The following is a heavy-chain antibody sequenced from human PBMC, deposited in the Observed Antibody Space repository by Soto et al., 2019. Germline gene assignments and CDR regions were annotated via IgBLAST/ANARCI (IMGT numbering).Heavy chain of an antibody. CDR3: ALNYYDSSGYLFDY. Sequence: SETLSLTCAVYGGSFSGYYWSWIRQPPGKGLEWIGEINHSGSTNYNPSLKSRVTISVDTSKNQFSLKLSSVTAADTAVYYCALNYYDSSGYLFDYWGQGTLVTVSS. CDR1: GGSFSGYY. J-gene: IGHJ4*02. CDR2: INHSGST. D-gene: IGHD3-22*01. V-gene: IGHV4-34*01.